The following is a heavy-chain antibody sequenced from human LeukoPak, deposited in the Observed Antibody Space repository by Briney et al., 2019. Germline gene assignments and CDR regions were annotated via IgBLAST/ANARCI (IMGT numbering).Heavy chain of an antibody. J-gene: IGHJ3*02. CDR3: ARGRESGRGYNYGYDAFDI. CDR2: IYYSGST. D-gene: IGHD5-18*01. V-gene: IGHV4-31*03. Sequence: SETLSLTCIVSGGSISSGGYYWSWIRQHPGKGLEWMGNIYYSGSTYYNPSLKSRVTISVDTSKNQFSLKLSSVTAADTAVYYCARGRESGRGYNYGYDAFDIWGQGTMVTVSS. CDR1: GGSISSGGYY.